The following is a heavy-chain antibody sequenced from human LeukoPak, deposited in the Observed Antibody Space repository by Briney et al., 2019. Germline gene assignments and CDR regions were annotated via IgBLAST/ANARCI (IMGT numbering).Heavy chain of an antibody. Sequence: PWGSLRLSCAASGFTFNSYAMSWVRQAPGKGLEWVSAISGSGGSSYYADSVKGRFTISRDNSKNTLYLQMNSLRAEDTAVYYCAKDGSWIQLWLPNYWGQGTLVTVSS. J-gene: IGHJ4*02. CDR2: ISGSGGSS. CDR1: GFTFNSYA. V-gene: IGHV3-23*01. D-gene: IGHD5-18*01. CDR3: AKDGSWIQLWLPNY.